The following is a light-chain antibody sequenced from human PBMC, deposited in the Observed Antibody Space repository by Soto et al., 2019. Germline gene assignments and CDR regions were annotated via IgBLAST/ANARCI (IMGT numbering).Light chain of an antibody. CDR2: STS. V-gene: IGKV1-39*01. CDR3: QQSYSTPWT. Sequence: DIQMTQSPSSLSASVGDRVTITCRASQSISYYLNWYQQKQGIAPRLLIYSTSTLQSGVPSKFSGSASGTDFTLTISSLQPEDFATYYCQQSYSTPWTFGQGTKVEIK. J-gene: IGKJ1*01. CDR1: QSISYY.